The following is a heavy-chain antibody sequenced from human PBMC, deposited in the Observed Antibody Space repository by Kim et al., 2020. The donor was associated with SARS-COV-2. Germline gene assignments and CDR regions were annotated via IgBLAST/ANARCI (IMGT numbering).Heavy chain of an antibody. CDR3: AKSHYYGSGSYRAGRYYYYGMDV. CDR1: GFTFSSYG. V-gene: IGHV3-30*18. D-gene: IGHD3-10*01. J-gene: IGHJ6*02. Sequence: GGSLRLSCAASGFTFSSYGMHWVRQAPGKGLEWVAVISYDGSNKYYADSVKGRFTISRDNSKNTLYLQMNSLRAEDTAVYYCAKSHYYGSGSYRAGRYYYYGMDVWGQGTTVTVSS. CDR2: ISYDGSNK.